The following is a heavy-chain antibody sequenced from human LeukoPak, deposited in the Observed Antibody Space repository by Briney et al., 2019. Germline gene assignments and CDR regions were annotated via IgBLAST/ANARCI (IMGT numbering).Heavy chain of an antibody. Sequence: SGGSLRLSCAASGFTFSNYWMSWVRQAPGKGLEWVANIKEDGSEKYYVDSVKGRFTISRDNARNSLYLQMNSLRAEDTAVYYCASGRQLGYWGQGTRVTVSS. CDR1: GFTFSNYW. D-gene: IGHD6-13*01. J-gene: IGHJ4*02. CDR3: ASGRQLGY. V-gene: IGHV3-7*01. CDR2: IKEDGSEK.